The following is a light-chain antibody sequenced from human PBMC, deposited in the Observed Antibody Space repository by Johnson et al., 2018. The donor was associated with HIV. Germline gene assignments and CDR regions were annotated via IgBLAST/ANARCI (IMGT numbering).Light chain of an antibody. CDR3: GTWDSYLRGV. Sequence: QAVLTQPPSVSAAPGQTVTISCSGSYSNIGSNYVSWYQQLPGTAPKLLIYDNDKRPSGISDRFSASKSGTSATLGITGLQTGDEADYYCGTWDSYLRGVFGTGTKVTVL. CDR1: YSNIGSNY. J-gene: IGLJ1*01. V-gene: IGLV1-51*01. CDR2: DND.